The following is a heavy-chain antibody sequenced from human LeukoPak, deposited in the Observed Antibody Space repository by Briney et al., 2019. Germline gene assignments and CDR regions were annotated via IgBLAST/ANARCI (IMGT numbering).Heavy chain of an antibody. J-gene: IGHJ4*02. Sequence: GGSLRLSCAASGFTFSSYGMHWVRQAPGKGLEWVSFIRYDGSNKYYADSVKGRFTISRDNSKNTLYLQMNSLRAEATAVYYWAKDGLDSGSGYDSFGYWGQGTLVTVSS. V-gene: IGHV3-30*02. CDR3: AKDGLDSGSGYDSFGY. CDR1: GFTFSSYG. D-gene: IGHD5-12*01. CDR2: IRYDGSNK.